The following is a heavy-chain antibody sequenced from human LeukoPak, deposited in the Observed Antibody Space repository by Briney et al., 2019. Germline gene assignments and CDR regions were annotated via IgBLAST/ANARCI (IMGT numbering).Heavy chain of an antibody. V-gene: IGHV4-34*01. CDR2: INHSGST. CDR3: ARTVAGRVYYYYYYGMDV. J-gene: IGHJ6*02. Sequence: PSETLSLTCAVYGGSFSGYYWSWIRQPPGKGLEWIGEINHSGSTNYNPPLKSRGTISVDTSKNQFSLKLSSVPAADTAVYYCARTVAGRVYYYYYYGMDVWGQGTTVTVSS. CDR1: GGSFSGYY. D-gene: IGHD6-19*01.